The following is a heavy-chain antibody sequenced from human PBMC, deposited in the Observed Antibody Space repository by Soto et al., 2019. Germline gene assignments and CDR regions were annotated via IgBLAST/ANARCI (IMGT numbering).Heavy chain of an antibody. CDR2: IYYSGST. CDR3: ARSSQSTVTTFAY. CDR1: GGSISSGGYY. Sequence: QVQLQESGPGLVKPSQTLSLTCTVSGGSISSGGYYWSWIRQHPGKGLEWIGYIYYSGSTYYNPSTQSRVTISVDTSKNQFSLKLSSVTAADTAVYYCARSSQSTVTTFAYWGQGTLVTVSS. V-gene: IGHV4-31*03. D-gene: IGHD4-17*01. J-gene: IGHJ4*02.